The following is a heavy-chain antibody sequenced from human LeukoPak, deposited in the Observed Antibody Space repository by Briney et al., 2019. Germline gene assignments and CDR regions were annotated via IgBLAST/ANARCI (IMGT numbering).Heavy chain of an antibody. CDR3: SREDGDSTSPSPAKAHENWFDP. CDR1: GGSISIYY. D-gene: IGHD2-2*01. J-gene: IGHJ5*02. V-gene: IGHV4-59*01. CDR2: IYYSGST. Sequence: SETLSLTCTVSGGSISIYYWSWIRQPPGKGLEWIGYIYYSGSTNYNPSLKSRVTISVDTSKNQFSLKRSSVTAADTAVYYCSREDGDSTSPSPAKAHENWFDPWGQGTLGNVSS.